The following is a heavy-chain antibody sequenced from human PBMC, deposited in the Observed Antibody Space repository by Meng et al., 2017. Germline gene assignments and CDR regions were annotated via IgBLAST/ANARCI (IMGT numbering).Heavy chain of an antibody. J-gene: IGHJ6*01. CDR3: TRRGEYSDSSGGLPYHYYYYGMDV. CDR1: GFIFSGSA. Sequence: GSSLNISCASSGFIFSGSAMHLVRPASGKGLERVGRIRSKANSYATAYAASVKGRFTISRDDSKNTAYMQMNSLKTEDTTVYYCTRRGEYSDSSGGLPYHYYYYGMDVWGQGTTVTVSS. CDR2: IRSKANSYAT. V-gene: IGHV3-73*01. D-gene: IGHD3-22*01.